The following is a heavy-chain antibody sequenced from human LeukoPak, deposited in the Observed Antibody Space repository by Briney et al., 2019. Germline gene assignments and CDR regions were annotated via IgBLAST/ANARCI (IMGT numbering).Heavy chain of an antibody. D-gene: IGHD6-13*01. CDR1: GFALYKYN. V-gene: IGHV1-18*04. J-gene: IGHJ4*02. CDR2: ITAFNDT. Sequence: ASVKVSCKASGFALYKYNIVWVRQAPGQGLEWVGWITAFNDTNYGQKLQGRVTMTTDTSTSTAYMELRSLRSDDTAVYYCAREIRPRIAAAGMDYWGQGTLVTVSS. CDR3: AREIRPRIAAAGMDY.